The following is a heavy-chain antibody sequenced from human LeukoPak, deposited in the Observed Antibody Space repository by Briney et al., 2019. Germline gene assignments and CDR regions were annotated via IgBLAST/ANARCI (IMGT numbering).Heavy chain of an antibody. CDR2: IYYSGST. D-gene: IGHD6-13*01. Sequence: SETLSLTCAVYGGSFSGYYWSWIRQPPGKGLEWIGYIYYSGSTNYNPSLKSRVTISVDTSKNQFSLKLSSVTAADTAVYYCAREEQQLEFDYWGQGTLVTVSS. V-gene: IGHV4-59*01. CDR3: AREEQQLEFDY. J-gene: IGHJ4*02. CDR1: GGSFSGYY.